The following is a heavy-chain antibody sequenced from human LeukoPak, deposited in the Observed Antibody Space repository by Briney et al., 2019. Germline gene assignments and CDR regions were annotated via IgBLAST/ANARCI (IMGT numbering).Heavy chain of an antibody. J-gene: IGHJ5*02. V-gene: IGHV4-59*01. CDR3: ARGFWAGDILTGYYWMPPAPFDP. CDR1: GGSISSYY. CDR2: IYYSGST. D-gene: IGHD3-9*01. Sequence: PSETLSLTCTVSGGSISSYYWSWIRQPPGKGLEWIGYIYYSGSTNYNPSLKSRVTISVDTSKNQFSLKLSSVTAADTAVYYCARGFWAGDILTGYYWMPPAPFDPWGQGTLVTVSS.